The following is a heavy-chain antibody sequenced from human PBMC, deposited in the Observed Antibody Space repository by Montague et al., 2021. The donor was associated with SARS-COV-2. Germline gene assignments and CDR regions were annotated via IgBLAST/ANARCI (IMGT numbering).Heavy chain of an antibody. CDR1: GFPFSSYA. CDR2: ISYDGSNK. D-gene: IGHD3-10*01. J-gene: IGHJ6*02. V-gene: IGHV3-30-3*01. CDR3: ARDREITMVRGAPLYGMDV. Sequence: SLRLSCAASGFPFSSYAMHWVRQAPGKGLEWVAVISYDGSNKYYADSVKGRFTISRDNSKNTLYLQMNSLRAEDTAVYYCARDREITMVRGAPLYGMDVWGQGTTVTVSS.